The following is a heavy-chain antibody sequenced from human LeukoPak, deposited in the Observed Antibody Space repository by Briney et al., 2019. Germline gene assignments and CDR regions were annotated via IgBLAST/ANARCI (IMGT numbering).Heavy chain of an antibody. D-gene: IGHD3-9*01. CDR2: INSDRSST. CDR3: ARPSFDWLLRNWYFDL. V-gene: IGHV3-74*01. J-gene: IGHJ2*01. Sequence: GGSLRLSCAASGFTFSSYWMHWVRQAPGKGLVWVSRINSDRSSTSYADSVKGRFTISRDNAKNTLYLQMNSLRAEDTAVCYCARPSFDWLLRNWYFDLWGRGTLVTVSS. CDR1: GFTFSSYW.